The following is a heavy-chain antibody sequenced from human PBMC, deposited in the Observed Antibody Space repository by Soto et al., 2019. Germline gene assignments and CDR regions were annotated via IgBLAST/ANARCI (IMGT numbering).Heavy chain of an antibody. V-gene: IGHV1-69*01. Sequence: QVQLVQSGAEVKKPGSSVKVSCTASGGTFSSYAISWVRQAPGQGLEWMGGIIPIFGTANYAQKFQGRVTITADESTSTAYMELSSLRSEDTAVYYCARDPDDYGDSHYYYGMDVWGQGTTVTVSS. CDR1: GGTFSSYA. CDR2: IIPIFGTA. D-gene: IGHD4-17*01. CDR3: ARDPDDYGDSHYYYGMDV. J-gene: IGHJ6*02.